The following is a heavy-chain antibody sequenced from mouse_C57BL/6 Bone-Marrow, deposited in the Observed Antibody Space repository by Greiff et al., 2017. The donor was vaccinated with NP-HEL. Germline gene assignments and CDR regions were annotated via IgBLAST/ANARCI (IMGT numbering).Heavy chain of an antibody. CDR2: IDPSDSYT. Sequence: VKLMESGAELVMPGASVKLSCKASGYTFTSYWMHWVKQRPGQGLEWIGEIDPSDSYTNYNQKFKGKSTLTVDKSSSTAYMQLSSLTSEDSAVYYCARGYYGDYAMDYWGQGTSVTVSS. D-gene: IGHD1-1*01. V-gene: IGHV1-69*01. CDR3: ARGYYGDYAMDY. J-gene: IGHJ4*01. CDR1: GYTFTSYW.